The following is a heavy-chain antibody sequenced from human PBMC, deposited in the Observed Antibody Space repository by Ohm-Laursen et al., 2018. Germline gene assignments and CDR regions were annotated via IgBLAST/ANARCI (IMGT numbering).Heavy chain of an antibody. D-gene: IGHD4-17*01. Sequence: SSVKVSCKASGYTFTSYGISWVRQAPGQGLEWMGWISAYNGNTNYAQKLQGRVTMTTDTSTSTAYMELRSLRSDDTAVYYCARDPFGGDYGGFDYWGQGTLVTVSS. CDR1: GYTFTSYG. J-gene: IGHJ4*02. V-gene: IGHV1-18*01. CDR3: ARDPFGGDYGGFDY. CDR2: ISAYNGNT.